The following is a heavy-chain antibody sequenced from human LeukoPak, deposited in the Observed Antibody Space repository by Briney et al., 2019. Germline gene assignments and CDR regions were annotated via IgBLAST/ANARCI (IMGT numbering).Heavy chain of an antibody. V-gene: IGHV4-4*07. CDR3: AREVDFWSGYHIDY. CDR2: IYTGGST. J-gene: IGHJ4*02. CDR1: GGSISSYY. Sequence: SETLSLTCTVSGGSISSYYWSWIRQPAGKGLEWIGRIYTGGSTNYNPSLKSRVTISVDTSKNQFSLKLSSVTAADTAVYYCAREVDFWSGYHIDYWGQGTLVTVSS. D-gene: IGHD3-3*01.